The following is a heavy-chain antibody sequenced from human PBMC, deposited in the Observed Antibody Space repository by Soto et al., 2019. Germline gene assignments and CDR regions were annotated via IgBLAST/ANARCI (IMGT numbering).Heavy chain of an antibody. J-gene: IGHJ6*03. Sequence: SETLSLTCTVSGGSISSYYWSWIRQPPGKGLEWIGYIYYSGSTNYNPSLKSRVTISVDTSKNQFSLKLSSVTAADTAVYYCASSDYYYYYMDVWGKGTTVTVSS. CDR1: GGSISSYY. CDR3: ASSDYYYYYMDV. V-gene: IGHV4-59*08. CDR2: IYYSGST.